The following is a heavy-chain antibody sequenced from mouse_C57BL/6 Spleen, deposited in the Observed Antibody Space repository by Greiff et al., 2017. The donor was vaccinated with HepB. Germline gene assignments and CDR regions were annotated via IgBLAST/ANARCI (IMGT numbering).Heavy chain of an antibody. CDR1: GYTFTSYW. V-gene: IGHV1-64*01. D-gene: IGHD2-4*01. J-gene: IGHJ3*01. Sequence: VQLQQPGAELVKPGASVKLSCKASGYTFTSYWMHWVKQRPGQGLEWIGMIHPNSGSTNYNEKFKSKATLTVDKSSSTAYMQLSSLTYEDSAVYYCARSGYDYGGFAYWGQGTLVTVSA. CDR3: ARSGYDYGGFAY. CDR2: IHPNSGST.